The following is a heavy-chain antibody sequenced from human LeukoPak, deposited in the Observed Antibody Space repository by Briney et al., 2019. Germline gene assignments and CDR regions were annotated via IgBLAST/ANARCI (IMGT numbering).Heavy chain of an antibody. Sequence: GGSLRLTCVASEFRPGRDWTSWVRQAPGKGLERVACIKQDGSEEYYVGSVRGRFTVSVDNGKNSLYLQMNSLRADDTARYYCATLDSTKSVFWGRGTAVTVSS. CDR2: IKQDGSEE. J-gene: IGHJ1*01. CDR3: ATLDSTKSVF. V-gene: IGHV3-7*01. CDR1: EFRPGRDW. D-gene: IGHD2-2*01.